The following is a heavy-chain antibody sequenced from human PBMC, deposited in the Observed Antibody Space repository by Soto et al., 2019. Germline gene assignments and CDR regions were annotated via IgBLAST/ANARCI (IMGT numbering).Heavy chain of an antibody. Sequence: GSLRLSCAASGFSFSYYAMSWVRQAPGKGLEWVSDISGSGGSTYHADSVKGRFTISRDNSKDTLYLQMNSLRAEDTAVYYCATPLTIAVAGSFHYWGQGSLVTVSS. V-gene: IGHV3-23*01. J-gene: IGHJ4*02. D-gene: IGHD6-19*01. CDR2: ISGSGGST. CDR1: GFSFSYYA. CDR3: ATPLTIAVAGSFHY.